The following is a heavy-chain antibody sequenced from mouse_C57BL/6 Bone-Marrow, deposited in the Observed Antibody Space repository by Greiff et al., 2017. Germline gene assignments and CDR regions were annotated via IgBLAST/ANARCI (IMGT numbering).Heavy chain of an antibody. D-gene: IGHD4-1*01. J-gene: IGHJ4*01. Sequence: EVMLVESGGDLVKPGGSLKLSCAASGFTFSSYGMSWVRQTPDKRLEWVATISSGGSYTYYPDSVKGRFTISRDNAKNTLYLQMSSLKSEDTAMYYCARHWDHRGAMDYWGQGTSVTVSS. CDR3: ARHWDHRGAMDY. CDR2: ISSGGSYT. CDR1: GFTFSSYG. V-gene: IGHV5-6*02.